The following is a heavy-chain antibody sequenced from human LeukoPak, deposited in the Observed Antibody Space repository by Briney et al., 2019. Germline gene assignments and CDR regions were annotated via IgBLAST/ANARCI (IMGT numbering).Heavy chain of an antibody. CDR3: ARRIDGYNYDY. CDR1: GGSISSSSYY. CDR2: IYYRGTT. J-gene: IGHJ4*02. Sequence: PSETLSLTCTASGGSISSSSYYWDWIRQPPGQGLEWIGSIYYRGTTYYNPSLKSRVTISVDTSKNHFSLQLNSVTATDTAVYYCARRIDGYNYDYWGQGTLVSVSS. V-gene: IGHV4-39*02. D-gene: IGHD5-24*01.